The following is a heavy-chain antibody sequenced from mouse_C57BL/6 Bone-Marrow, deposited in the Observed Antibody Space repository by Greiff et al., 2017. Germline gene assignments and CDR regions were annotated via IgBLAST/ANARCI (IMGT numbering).Heavy chain of an antibody. Sequence: QVQLQQPGAELVKPGASVKLSCKASGYTFTSYWMQWVKQRPGQGLEWIGEIDPSDSYTNYTQKFTGKATLTVDTSSSTAYMQLSSLTSEDSAFYYWARGGTTVVDDDYFDYWGQGTTLTVSS. V-gene: IGHV1-50*01. CDR1: GYTFTSYW. D-gene: IGHD1-1*01. CDR2: IDPSDSYT. J-gene: IGHJ2*01. CDR3: ARGGTTVVDDDYFDY.